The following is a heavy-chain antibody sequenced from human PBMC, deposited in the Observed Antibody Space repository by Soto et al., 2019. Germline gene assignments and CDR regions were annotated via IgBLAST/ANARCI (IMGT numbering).Heavy chain of an antibody. CDR3: ASVGYSYGRNWFYP. V-gene: IGHV4-34*01. CDR1: GGSFSGYY. CDR2: INHSGST. J-gene: IGHJ5*02. D-gene: IGHD5-18*01. Sequence: PSETLSLTCAVYGGSFSGYYWSWIRQPPGKGLEWIGEINHSGSTNYNPSLKSRVTISVDTSKNQFSLKLSSVTAADTAVYYCASVGYSYGRNWFYPWGQGNLVTVSS.